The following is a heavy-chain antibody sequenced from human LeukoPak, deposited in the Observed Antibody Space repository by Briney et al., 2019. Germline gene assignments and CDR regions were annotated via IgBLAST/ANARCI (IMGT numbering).Heavy chain of an antibody. CDR2: IWSDGSKK. V-gene: IGHV3-33*01. CDR1: GFTFSSYG. D-gene: IGHD6-13*01. J-gene: IGHJ4*02. CDR3: ARDHSAGRFYFDH. Sequence: GGSPRLSCAASGFTFSSYGMQWVRQAPGKGLEWVAVIWSDGSKKYYADSVKGRFTISRDSSKNTLYLQMNSLRAEDTAIYFCARDHSAGRFYFDHWGQGTLVTVSS.